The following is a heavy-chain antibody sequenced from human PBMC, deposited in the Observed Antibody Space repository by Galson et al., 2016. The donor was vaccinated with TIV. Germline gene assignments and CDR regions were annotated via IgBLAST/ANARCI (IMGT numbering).Heavy chain of an antibody. Sequence: SVKVSCKASGYMFTGYHLHWVRQAPGQGPEWMGRINPNSGDTDFAQKFQGRVTMTRDTSIGTAYIELRRLTFADTAVYFCARGVDGFRYWGQGTLVTVSS. CDR2: INPNSGDT. D-gene: IGHD5-24*01. J-gene: IGHJ4*02. CDR1: GYMFTGYH. CDR3: ARGVDGFRY. V-gene: IGHV1-2*06.